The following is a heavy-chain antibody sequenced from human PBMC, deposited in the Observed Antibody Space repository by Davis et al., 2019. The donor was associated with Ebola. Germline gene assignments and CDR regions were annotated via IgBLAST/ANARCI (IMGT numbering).Heavy chain of an antibody. J-gene: IGHJ6*02. Sequence: HTGGSLRLSCAASGFTFSSYWMHWVRQAPGKGLVWVSRINSDGSSTSYADSVKGRFTISRDNAKNSLYLQMNSLRAEDTAVYYCAREALPELRFLEWSYGMDVWGQGTTVTVSS. D-gene: IGHD3-3*01. CDR2: INSDGSST. CDR3: AREALPELRFLEWSYGMDV. CDR1: GFTFSSYW. V-gene: IGHV3-74*01.